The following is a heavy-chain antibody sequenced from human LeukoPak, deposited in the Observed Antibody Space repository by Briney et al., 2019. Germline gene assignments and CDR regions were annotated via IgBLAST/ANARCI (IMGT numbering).Heavy chain of an antibody. D-gene: IGHD2-2*02. Sequence: ASVKVSCKASGYTLTDYYIHWVRQAPGHGLEWMGWINPNSGDTNFAQKFQGRVTMTRDTSITTAYMELIGLTSDDTAVYYCAKIDTLGLYYFDYWGQGTLVTVSS. V-gene: IGHV1-2*02. CDR1: GYTLTDYY. CDR3: AKIDTLGLYYFDY. CDR2: INPNSGDT. J-gene: IGHJ4*02.